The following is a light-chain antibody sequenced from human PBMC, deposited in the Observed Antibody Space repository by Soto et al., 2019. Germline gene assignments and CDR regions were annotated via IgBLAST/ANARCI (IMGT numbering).Light chain of an antibody. CDR3: QTWGSDIVV. CDR1: SGHSSYA. CDR2: LNSDGSH. V-gene: IGLV4-69*01. Sequence: QSVVTQSPSASASLGASVKLTCTLNSGHSSYAIAWHQQQPEKGPRYLMKLNSDGSHSKGDGIPDRFSGSSSGAERYLTISSLQSADEADYYCQTWGSDIVVFGGGTKLTVL. J-gene: IGLJ2*01.